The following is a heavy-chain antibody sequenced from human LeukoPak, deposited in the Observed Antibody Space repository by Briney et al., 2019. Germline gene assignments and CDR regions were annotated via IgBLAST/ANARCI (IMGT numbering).Heavy chain of an antibody. D-gene: IGHD2/OR15-2a*01. V-gene: IGHV3-23*01. CDR1: GFSFSSNA. CDR2: ISNNGGRT. J-gene: IGHJ4*02. CDR3: ARDEDTSALSEY. Sequence: GGSLRLSCVGSGFSFSSNAMSWVRQAPGRGLEWVSAISNNGGRTDYADSVKGRFTISRDNSKSTLYLHMDSLRAEDTAVYYCARDEDTSALSEYWGQGTLVTVSS.